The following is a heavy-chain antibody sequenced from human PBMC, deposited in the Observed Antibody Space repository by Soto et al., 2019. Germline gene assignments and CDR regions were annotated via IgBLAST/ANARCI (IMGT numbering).Heavy chain of an antibody. J-gene: IGHJ6*02. D-gene: IGHD3-3*01. Sequence: GGSLRLSCAASGFTFRNYAMNWVRQAPGKGLEWVSSISGNGLSTFFADSVRGRLTISRDNSKNMMYLQMNSLRAEDTAVYYCAKDRADFWSSYGVDVWGQGTTVPVSS. CDR3: AKDRADFWSSYGVDV. CDR1: GFTFRNYA. CDR2: ISGNGLST. V-gene: IGHV3-23*01.